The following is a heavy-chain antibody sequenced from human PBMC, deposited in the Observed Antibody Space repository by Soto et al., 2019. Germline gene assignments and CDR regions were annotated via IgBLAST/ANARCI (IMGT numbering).Heavy chain of an antibody. Sequence: ASVKVSFKASGYTFTGYYMHWVRQAPGQGLEWMGWINPNSGGTNYAQKFQGRVTMTRDTSISTAYMELSRLRSDDTAVYYCARDFYGDYNPNWFDPWGQGTLVTVSS. D-gene: IGHD4-17*01. V-gene: IGHV1-2*02. CDR3: ARDFYGDYNPNWFDP. CDR1: GYTFTGYY. J-gene: IGHJ5*02. CDR2: INPNSGGT.